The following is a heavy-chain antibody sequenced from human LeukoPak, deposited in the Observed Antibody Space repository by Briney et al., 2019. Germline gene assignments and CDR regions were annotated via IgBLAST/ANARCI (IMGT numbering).Heavy chain of an antibody. CDR3: AKVALNYDSSGYYLH. D-gene: IGHD3-22*01. Sequence: GGSPRLSCAASGFTFSSYAMSWVRQAPGKGLEWVSAISGSGGSTYYADSVKGRFTISRDNSKNTLYLQMNSLRAEDTAVYYCAKVALNYDSSGYYLHWGQGTLVTVSS. CDR1: GFTFSSYA. J-gene: IGHJ4*02. V-gene: IGHV3-23*01. CDR2: ISGSGGST.